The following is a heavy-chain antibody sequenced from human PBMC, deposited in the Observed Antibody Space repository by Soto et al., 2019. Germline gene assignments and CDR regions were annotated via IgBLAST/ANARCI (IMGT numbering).Heavy chain of an antibody. V-gene: IGHV3-30-3*01. Sequence: QVQLVESGGGVVQPGRSLRLSCAASGFTFSSYAMHWVRQAPGKGLEWVAVISYDGSNKYYADSVKGRFTISRDNSKNPLYLQMNSLRAEDTAVYYCAREGGSGLRGFPFDYWGQGTLVTVSS. CDR2: ISYDGSNK. CDR1: GFTFSSYA. CDR3: AREGGSGLRGFPFDY. J-gene: IGHJ4*02. D-gene: IGHD3-10*01.